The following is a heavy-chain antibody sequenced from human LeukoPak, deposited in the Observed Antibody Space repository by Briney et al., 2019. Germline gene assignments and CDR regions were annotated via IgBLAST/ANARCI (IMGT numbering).Heavy chain of an antibody. CDR1: GYTFTCYY. CDR3: ARDRITIFGVSPLLVHMDV. CDR2: INPNSGGT. D-gene: IGHD3-3*01. J-gene: IGHJ6*03. V-gene: IGHV1-2*02. Sequence: ASVKVSCKASGYTFTCYYMHWVRQAPGQGLEWMGWINPNSGGTNYAQKFQGRVTMTRDTSISTAYMELSRLGSDDTAVYYCARDRITIFGVSPLLVHMDVWGKGTTVTVSS.